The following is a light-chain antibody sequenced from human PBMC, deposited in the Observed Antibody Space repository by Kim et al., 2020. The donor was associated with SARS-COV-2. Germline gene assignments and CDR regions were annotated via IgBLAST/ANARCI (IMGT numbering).Light chain of an antibody. CDR3: KMIYNLRR. J-gene: IGKJ5*01. V-gene: IGKV1-39*01. CDR1: QTISTS. Sequence: DIQMTQSPSSLSASVGDRVTITCRASQTISTSLTWYQQKPGKAPKLLIYDASSLQSGVPSRFSGSGSGTDFTLTISTLQPEDFATYYCKMIYNLRRFGKGTRRKIK. CDR2: DAS.